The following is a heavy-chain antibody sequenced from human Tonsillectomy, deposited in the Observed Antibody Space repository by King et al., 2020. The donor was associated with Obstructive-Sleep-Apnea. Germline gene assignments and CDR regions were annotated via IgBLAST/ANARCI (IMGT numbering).Heavy chain of an antibody. CDR1: GGSIRTAGNY. D-gene: IGHD5-12*01. CDR3: ARLVASTRAFDI. Sequence: VQLQESGPGLMKPSQTLSLTCSVSGGSIRTAGNYWSWIRHHPGKGLEWIGYIFYSGNTSYNPSFKSRSTISRDTSSNQFFLKMSSVTATDTAVYYCARLVASTRAFDIWGQGTMVTVSS. CDR2: IFYSGNT. J-gene: IGHJ3*02. V-gene: IGHV4-31*03.